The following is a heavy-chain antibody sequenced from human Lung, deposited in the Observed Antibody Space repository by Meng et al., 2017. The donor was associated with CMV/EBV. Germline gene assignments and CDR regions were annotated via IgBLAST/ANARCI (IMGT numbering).Heavy chain of an antibody. CDR1: GFTFSSYA. V-gene: IGHV3-30*04. D-gene: IGHD1-26*01. Sequence: LSCAASGFTFSSYAMHWVRQAPGKGLQWVAVISFDGNNKGYVDTVKGRFTISRDNSKNTLFLQMNGLRPEDTAVYYCAGHLLAVGAYWGQGTLVTVSS. J-gene: IGHJ4*02. CDR3: AGHLLAVGAY. CDR2: ISFDGNNK.